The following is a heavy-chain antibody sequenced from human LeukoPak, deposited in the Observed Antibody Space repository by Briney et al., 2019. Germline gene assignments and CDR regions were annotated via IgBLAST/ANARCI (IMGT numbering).Heavy chain of an antibody. V-gene: IGHV1-18*01. D-gene: IGHD3-16*01. CDR2: ISAYNGNT. CDR3: ARDGGVEGFDP. Sequence: ASVKVSCKASGLSLTHDGISWVRQAPGQGLEWMGWISAYNGNTNYAQKLQGRVTMTTDTSTSTAYMELRSLRSDDTAVYYCARDGGVEGFDPWGQGTLVTVSS. CDR1: GLSLTHDG. J-gene: IGHJ5*02.